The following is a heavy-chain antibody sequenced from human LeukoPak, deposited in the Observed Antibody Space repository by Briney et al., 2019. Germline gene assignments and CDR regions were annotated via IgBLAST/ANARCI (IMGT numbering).Heavy chain of an antibody. CDR2: ISGSGGTT. V-gene: IGHV3-23*01. CDR1: GFTFSSYA. D-gene: IGHD2-8*01. CDR3: AKGTLGSCNGATRYPLDY. Sequence: PGGSLRLSCAASGFTFSSYAMNWVRQAPGKGLEWVSVISGSGGTTYYADSVKGRFTISRDNSKNTLYLQMNSLRAEDTAVYYCAKGTLGSCNGATRYPLDYWGQGTLVTVSS. J-gene: IGHJ4*02.